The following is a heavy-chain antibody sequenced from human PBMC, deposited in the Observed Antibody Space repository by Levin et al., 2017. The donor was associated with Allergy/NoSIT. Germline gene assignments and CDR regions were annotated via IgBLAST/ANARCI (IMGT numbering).Heavy chain of an antibody. CDR2: ISDSGST. D-gene: IGHD3-16*01. CDR1: GGSISGYY. J-gene: IGHJ4*02. Sequence: SQTLSLTCTVSGGSISGYYWSWIRQPPGKGLEWIGFISDSGSTNYNPSLRSRVTISRDTSNNHLSLMLTSVTAADTAVYYCARRGFLDNWGQGTLVTVSS. V-gene: IGHV4-59*08. CDR3: ARRGFLDN.